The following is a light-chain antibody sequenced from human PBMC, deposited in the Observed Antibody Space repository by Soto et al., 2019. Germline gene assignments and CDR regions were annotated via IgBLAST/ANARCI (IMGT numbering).Light chain of an antibody. Sequence: QSVLTQPASVSGSPGQSITISCTGTSSDVGAYNLVSWYQHHPGKAPKLLIFEGSKRPSGVSNRFSGSKSGNTASLTISGLQAEDEADYHCCSYGGFSTFVIFGGVTKVTVL. CDR3: CSYGGFSTFVI. CDR2: EGS. CDR1: SSDVGAYNL. J-gene: IGLJ2*01. V-gene: IGLV2-23*03.